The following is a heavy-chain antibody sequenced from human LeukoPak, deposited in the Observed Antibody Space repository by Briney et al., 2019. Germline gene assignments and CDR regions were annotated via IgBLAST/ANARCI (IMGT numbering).Heavy chain of an antibody. Sequence: GGSLRLSCAASGFTFSSYAMSWVRQAPGKGLEWVSAISGSGGSTYYADSVKGRFTISRDNSKNTLYLQMNSLRAEDTAVYYCAKDAPYCSGGSCSDAFDIWGQGTMVTVSS. CDR1: GFTFSSYA. CDR3: AKDAPYCSGGSCSDAFDI. CDR2: ISGSGGST. V-gene: IGHV3-23*01. D-gene: IGHD2-15*01. J-gene: IGHJ3*02.